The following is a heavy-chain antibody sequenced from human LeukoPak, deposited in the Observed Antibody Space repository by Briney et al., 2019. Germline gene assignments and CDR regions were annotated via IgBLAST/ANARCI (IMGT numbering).Heavy chain of an antibody. V-gene: IGHV3-33*01. CDR2: IRYDGSNK. Sequence: GGCLRLSCAASGFTFNNYGMHWVRPAPAKGVDWVAVIRYDGSNKYYADSVKGRFTLSRDNSKNTLYLQMNSLRAEDTAVYYCARDLEVFDMWGQGTKVTVSS. CDR3: ARDLEVFDM. J-gene: IGHJ3*02. CDR1: GFTFNNYG. D-gene: IGHD1-1*01.